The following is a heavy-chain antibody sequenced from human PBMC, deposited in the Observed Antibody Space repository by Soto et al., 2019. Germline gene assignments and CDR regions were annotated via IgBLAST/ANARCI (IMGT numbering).Heavy chain of an antibody. V-gene: IGHV4-59*01. J-gene: IGHJ6*02. CDR2: IYYSGST. Sequence: LSLTGTVSGGSISSYYWSWIRQPPGKGLEWIGYIYYSGSTNYNPSLKSRVTISVDTSKNQFSLKLSSVTAADTAVYYCARDLGYCSGGSCYSYYGMDVWGQGTTVTVSS. D-gene: IGHD2-15*01. CDR1: GGSISSYY. CDR3: ARDLGYCSGGSCYSYYGMDV.